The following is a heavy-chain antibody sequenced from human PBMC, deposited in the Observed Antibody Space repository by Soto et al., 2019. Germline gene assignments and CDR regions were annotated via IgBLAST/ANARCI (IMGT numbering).Heavy chain of an antibody. CDR2: IHWNSGNI. CDR1: GFTFHDYA. J-gene: IGHJ5*01. Sequence: EVQLVESGGGLVQPGRSLRLSCVAAGFTFHDYAMHWVRQVPGKGLEWVSGIHWNSGNIGYADSVKGRFTISRDTAKNSLYLQMTSLRAEDAALYYCAKGKGFCGGAGYSTALDSWGQGTLVTVSS. D-gene: IGHD2-21*02. V-gene: IGHV3-9*01. CDR3: AKGKGFCGGAGYSTALDS.